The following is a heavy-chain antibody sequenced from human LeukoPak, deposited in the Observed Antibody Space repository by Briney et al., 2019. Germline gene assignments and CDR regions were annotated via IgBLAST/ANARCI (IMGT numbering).Heavy chain of an antibody. V-gene: IGHV1-3*04. D-gene: IGHD4-23*01. CDR3: ARADNGGNWFDP. Sequence: GASVEVSCKASGYTFTTAAMHWVRQAPGQRLEWMGWINTGNGNAKYSQRFQGRVTITRDTSASTAYMELSSLKSEDTGVYFCARADNGGNWFDPWGQGTLVTVSS. J-gene: IGHJ5*02. CDR1: GYTFTTAA. CDR2: INTGNGNA.